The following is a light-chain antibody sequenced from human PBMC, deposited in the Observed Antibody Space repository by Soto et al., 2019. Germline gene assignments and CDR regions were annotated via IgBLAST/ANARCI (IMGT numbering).Light chain of an antibody. CDR3: HQYGSTPFT. Sequence: EIVLTQSPGTLSLSPGDRATLSCTASQSVSTNYLAWYQQKLGQAPRLLIYGASSRATGIPDRFRGNGSGTDFTLTISRLEPEDFAVYYCHQYGSTPFTFGPGTKVDIK. CDR2: GAS. CDR1: QSVSTNY. V-gene: IGKV3-20*01. J-gene: IGKJ3*01.